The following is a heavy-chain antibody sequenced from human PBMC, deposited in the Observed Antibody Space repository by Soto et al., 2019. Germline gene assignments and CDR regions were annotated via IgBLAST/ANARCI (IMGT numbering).Heavy chain of an antibody. CDR2: IHHSGST. Sequence: QMQLQESGPGLVKPSETLSLTCAVSSASIITEQRWTWVRQPPGKGLEWIGEIHHSGSTNNNPSLRSXXTXSXXKAKNQCSLNLNSVTGADTALYYWARGFGRYAIDHWGQGTLVIVSS. J-gene: IGHJ4*02. CDR1: SASIITEQR. D-gene: IGHD6-19*01. CDR3: ARGFGRYAIDH. V-gene: IGHV4-4*02.